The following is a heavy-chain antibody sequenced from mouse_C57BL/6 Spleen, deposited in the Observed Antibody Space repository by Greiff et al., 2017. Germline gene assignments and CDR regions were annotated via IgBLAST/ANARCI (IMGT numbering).Heavy chain of an antibody. D-gene: IGHD2-1*01. CDR1: GYTFTTYP. CDR2: FHPYNDDT. Sequence: QVHVKQSGAELVKPGASVKMSCKASGYTFTTYPIEWMKQNHGKSLEWIGNFHPYNDDTKYNEKFKGKATLPVEKSSSTVYLELSRLTSDDSAVYYCARGRGNYPFAYWGQGTLVTVSA. CDR3: ARGRGNYPFAY. J-gene: IGHJ3*01. V-gene: IGHV1-47*01.